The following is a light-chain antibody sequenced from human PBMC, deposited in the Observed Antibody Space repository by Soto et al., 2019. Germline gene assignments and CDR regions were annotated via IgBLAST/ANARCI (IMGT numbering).Light chain of an antibody. Sequence: QLVLTQSSSASASLGSSVKLTCTLSSGHSSYSIAWHQQQPGKAPRYLMKLEGTGTYYKGSGVPDRFSGATSGADRYLTISNLQFEDEADYYCETWDTNTRVFGGGTKLTVL. CDR3: ETWDTNTRV. V-gene: IGLV4-60*02. CDR2: LEGTGTY. CDR1: SGHSSYS. J-gene: IGLJ3*02.